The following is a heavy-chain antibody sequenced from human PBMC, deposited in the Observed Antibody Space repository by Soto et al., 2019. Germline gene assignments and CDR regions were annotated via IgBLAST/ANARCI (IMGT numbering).Heavy chain of an antibody. CDR2: ISGSGGST. J-gene: IGHJ4*02. CDR1: GLTFSSYA. CDR3: AKDSGRGYSYGLFDY. Sequence: LRLSCAASGLTFSSYAMSWVRQAPGKGLEWVSAISGSGGSTYYADSVKGRFTISRDNSKNTLYLQMNSLRAEDTAVYYCAKDSGRGYSYGLFDYWGQGTLVTVSS. V-gene: IGHV3-23*01. D-gene: IGHD5-18*01.